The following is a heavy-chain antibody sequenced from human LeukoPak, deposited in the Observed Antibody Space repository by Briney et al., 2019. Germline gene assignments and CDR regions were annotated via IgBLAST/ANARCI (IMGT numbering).Heavy chain of an antibody. CDR1: GFTFSSYN. D-gene: IGHD3-10*01. V-gene: IGHV3-21*01. CDR2: ISSSSSYI. Sequence: GGSLRLSCAASGFTFSSYNMNWLRQAPGKGLEGVASISSSSSYIYYADSVEGRFTISRDNAKNSLYLQMNSLRVEDTAVYYCARDFFRGVIAYWGQGTLVTVSS. J-gene: IGHJ4*02. CDR3: ARDFFRGVIAY.